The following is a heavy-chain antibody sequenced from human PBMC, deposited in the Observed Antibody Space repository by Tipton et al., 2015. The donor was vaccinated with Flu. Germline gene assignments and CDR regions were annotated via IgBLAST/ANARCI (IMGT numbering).Heavy chain of an antibody. D-gene: IGHD3-3*01. J-gene: IGHJ4*02. CDR1: GGSISGGGYY. Sequence: LRLSCTVSGGSISGGGYYWSWIRQHPGKGLEWIGYIYYSGSTYYNPSLMSRVTISVDTSKNQFSLKLSSVTAADTAVYYCARGAYDFWSGYPTHYFDYWGQGTLVTVSS. CDR3: ARGAYDFWSGYPTHYFDY. V-gene: IGHV4-31*03. CDR2: IYYSGST.